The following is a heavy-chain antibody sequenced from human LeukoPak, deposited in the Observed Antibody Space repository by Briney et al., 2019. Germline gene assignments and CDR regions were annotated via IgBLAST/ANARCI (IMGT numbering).Heavy chain of an antibody. Sequence: SETLSLTCTVSGGSISSNSYYWGWIRQPPGKGLEWIGSIYYSGSTYYNPSLKSRVTISVDTSKNQFSLKLSSVTAADTAVYYCARRSPRYSGSYAANYFDYWGQGTLVTVSS. J-gene: IGHJ4*02. CDR2: IYYSGST. V-gene: IGHV4-39*01. D-gene: IGHD1-26*01. CDR3: ARRSPRYSGSYAANYFDY. CDR1: GGSISSNSYY.